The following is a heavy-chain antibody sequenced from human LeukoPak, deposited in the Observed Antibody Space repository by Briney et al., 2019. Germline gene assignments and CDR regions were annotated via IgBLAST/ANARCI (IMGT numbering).Heavy chain of an antibody. V-gene: IGHV4-38-2*02. CDR3: ARDETYSSDWQSNHYYYYMDV. CDR2: IYHSGST. D-gene: IGHD6-19*01. Sequence: SETLSLTCTVSGYSTSSGYYWGWIRQPPGKGLEWIGSIYHSGSTYYNPSLKSRVTISVDTSKNQFSLKLSSVTAADTAMYYCARDETYSSDWQSNHYYYYMDVWGKGTTVTVSS. J-gene: IGHJ6*03. CDR1: GYSTSSGYY.